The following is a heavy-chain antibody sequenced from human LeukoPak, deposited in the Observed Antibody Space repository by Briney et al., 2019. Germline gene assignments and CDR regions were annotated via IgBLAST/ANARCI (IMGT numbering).Heavy chain of an antibody. D-gene: IGHD1-26*01. J-gene: IGHJ4*02. CDR3: ARDGSVGATVFDY. V-gene: IGHV1-2*02. CDR1: GYTFTDYY. Sequence: VASVKVSCKASGYTFTDYYMHWARQAPGQGPEWMGWIDPNSGDTNYAQKFQGRVTMTRDTSISTAYMELSRLRSDDTAVYYCARDGSVGATVFDYWGQGTLVTVSS. CDR2: IDPNSGDT.